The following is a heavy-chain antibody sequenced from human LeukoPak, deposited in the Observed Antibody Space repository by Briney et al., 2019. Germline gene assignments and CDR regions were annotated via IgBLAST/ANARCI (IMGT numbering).Heavy chain of an antibody. V-gene: IGHV4-31*03. CDR2: IYYSGST. CDR3: AREKSYYYGSGSPNWFDP. J-gene: IGHJ5*02. CDR1: GGSISSGGYY. Sequence: SETLSLTCTVSGGSISSGGYYWSWIRQHPGKGLEWIGYIYYSGSTYYNPSLKSRVTISVDTSKNQFSLKLSSVTAADTAVYYCAREKSYYYGSGSPNWFDPWDQGTLVTVSS. D-gene: IGHD3-10*01.